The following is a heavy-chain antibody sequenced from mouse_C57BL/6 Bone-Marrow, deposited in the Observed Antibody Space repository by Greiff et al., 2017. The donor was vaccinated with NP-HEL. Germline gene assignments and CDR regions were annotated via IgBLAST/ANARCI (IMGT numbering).Heavy chain of an antibody. D-gene: IGHD2-3*01. Sequence: EVHLVESGGGLVKPGGSLKLSCAASGFTFSSYAMSWVRQTPEKRLEWVATISDGGSYTYYPDNVKGRFTISRDNAKNNLYLQMSHPKSEDTAMYYCARGEDYDGYYVAMDYWGQGTSVTVSS. V-gene: IGHV5-4*01. CDR2: ISDGGSYT. CDR3: ARGEDYDGYYVAMDY. CDR1: GFTFSSYA. J-gene: IGHJ4*01.